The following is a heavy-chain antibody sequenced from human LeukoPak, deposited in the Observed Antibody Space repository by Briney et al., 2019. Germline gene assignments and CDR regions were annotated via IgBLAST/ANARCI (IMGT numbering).Heavy chain of an antibody. V-gene: IGHV3-30*04. Sequence: GRSLRLSCAASGLTLSNYAMHWVRQAPGKGLEWVAVILSDGRNKYYGDSVKGRFTISRDNSKNILHLQMNSLRPEDTAVYYCVRDERNSTWYWGFDYWGQGTLVTVSS. J-gene: IGHJ4*02. CDR3: VRDERNSTWYWGFDY. CDR1: GLTLSNYA. D-gene: IGHD6-13*01. CDR2: ILSDGRNK.